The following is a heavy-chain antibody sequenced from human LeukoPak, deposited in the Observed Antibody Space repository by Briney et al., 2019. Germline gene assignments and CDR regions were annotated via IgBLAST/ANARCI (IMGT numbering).Heavy chain of an antibody. Sequence: GGSLRLSCAAPGFTVSSNYMSWVRQAPGKGLEWVSVIYSGGSTYYADSVKGRFTISRDNSKNTLYLQMNSLRAEDTAVYYCARDEGSLLPRYWGQGTLVTVSS. V-gene: IGHV3-66*01. CDR3: ARDEGSLLPRY. J-gene: IGHJ4*02. D-gene: IGHD3-22*01. CDR1: GFTVSSNY. CDR2: IYSGGST.